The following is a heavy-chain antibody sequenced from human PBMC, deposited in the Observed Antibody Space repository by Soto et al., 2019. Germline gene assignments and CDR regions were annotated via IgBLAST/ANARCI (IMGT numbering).Heavy chain of an antibody. J-gene: IGHJ4*02. D-gene: IGHD3-9*01. CDR1: GYSFTSYW. V-gene: IGHV5-51*01. CDR3: ARRPTVILTGYYDY. Sequence: VESVKISCXGSGYSFTSYWIGWVRQMPGKGLDWMGIIYPGDSDTRYSPSFQGQVTSSADKSISTAYLQWSSLKASDTAMYYCARRPTVILTGYYDYWGQGTLVTVSS. CDR2: IYPGDSDT.